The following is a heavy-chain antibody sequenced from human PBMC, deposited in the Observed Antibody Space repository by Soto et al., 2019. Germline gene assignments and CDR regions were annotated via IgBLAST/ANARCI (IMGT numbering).Heavy chain of an antibody. V-gene: IGHV4-34*01. J-gene: IGHJ4*02. D-gene: IGHD5-18*01. CDR2: INHSGST. Sequence: SETMSLTCAVYGGSFSGYYWSWIRQPPGKGLEWVGEINHSGSTNYNPSLKSRVTISVDTSKNQFSLKLSSVTAADTAVYYCARVGGYSYGYFDYWGQGTLVTVSS. CDR1: GGSFSGYY. CDR3: ARVGGYSYGYFDY.